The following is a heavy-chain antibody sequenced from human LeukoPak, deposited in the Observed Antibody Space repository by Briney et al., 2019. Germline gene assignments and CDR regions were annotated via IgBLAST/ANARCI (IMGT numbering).Heavy chain of an antibody. CDR1: GESFKDYY. J-gene: IGHJ5*02. CDR2: INHSGSS. D-gene: IGHD3-10*01. Sequence: SETLSLTCAVYGESFKDYYWNWIRQPPGKGLEWIGEINHSGSSNYNPSLKSRVTISVDTSKNQFSLKLSSVTAADTAVYYCARHAGSGSYYKEDWFDPWGQGTLVTVSS. CDR3: ARHAGSGSYYKEDWFDP. V-gene: IGHV4-34*01.